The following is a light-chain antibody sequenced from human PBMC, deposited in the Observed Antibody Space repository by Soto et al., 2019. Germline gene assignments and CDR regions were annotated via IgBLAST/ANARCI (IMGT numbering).Light chain of an antibody. CDR3: QQYKDWPALT. V-gene: IGKV3D-15*01. J-gene: IGKJ4*01. Sequence: EILMTQSPLTLSVSPGEGATLSCRASQNINSNLAWYQQRPCQAPRVLIHGAASRASGIPDRVSGSGSGTDFPLTINRLEPDDFAVYYCQQYKDWPALTFGGGARVESK. CDR1: QNINSN. CDR2: GAA.